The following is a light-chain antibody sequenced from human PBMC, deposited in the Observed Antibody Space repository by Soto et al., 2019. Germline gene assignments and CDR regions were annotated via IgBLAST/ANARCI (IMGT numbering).Light chain of an antibody. CDR3: QQYGSSSWT. J-gene: IGKJ1*01. CDR1: QSVNRKS. V-gene: IGKV3-20*01. CDR2: GAS. Sequence: EIVLTQSPGTLSLSPGERATLSCRASQSVNRKSLAWFQQKPGQAPRILIFGASSRATGIPDRFSGSGSGTDFTLTISRLEPGDFALYYCQQYGSSSWTFGQGTKVEVK.